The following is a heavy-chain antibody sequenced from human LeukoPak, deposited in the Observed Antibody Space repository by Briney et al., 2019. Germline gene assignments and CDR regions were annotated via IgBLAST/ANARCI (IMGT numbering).Heavy chain of an antibody. J-gene: IGHJ5*02. Sequence: ASVKVSCKASGYTFTSYGISWVRQAPGQGLEWMGWISAYNGNTNYAQKLQGRVTMTTDTSTSTAYMELRSLRSDDTAVYYCARDHEYGSGSYYKYNWFDPWGQGTLVTVSS. CDR3: ARDHEYGSGSYYKYNWFDP. CDR2: ISAYNGNT. D-gene: IGHD3-10*01. CDR1: GYTFTSYG. V-gene: IGHV1-18*01.